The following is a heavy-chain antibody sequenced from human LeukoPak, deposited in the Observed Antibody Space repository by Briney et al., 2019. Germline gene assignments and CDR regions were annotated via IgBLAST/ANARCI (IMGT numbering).Heavy chain of an antibody. CDR3: AKTEAPAAIRAGSDY. D-gene: IGHD2-2*02. J-gene: IGHJ4*02. CDR2: ISGSGSAT. Sequence: PGGSLRLSWAAAGFTFSNYGMSWVRQAPGKGREWDSTISGSGSATYNAGSVKGRFTTSRDNSNNTLYLQMNSLRAEDTAVYYCAKTEAPAAIRAGSDYWGQGTLVTVSS. CDR1: GFTFSNYG. V-gene: IGHV3-23*01.